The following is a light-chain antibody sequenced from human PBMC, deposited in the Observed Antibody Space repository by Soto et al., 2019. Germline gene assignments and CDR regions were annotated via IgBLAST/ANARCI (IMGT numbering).Light chain of an antibody. CDR3: QKLNAYPPWT. CDR1: QGIGSD. CDR2: GAS. V-gene: IGKV1-9*01. Sequence: QLTQSPSSLSAYVGDRVTITCRASQGIGSDLAWYQQKPGRAPKLLIIGASTLQSGVPSRFSGSGSGTDFTLTVSSLQPEDFATYFCQKLNAYPPWTFGQGTKVDIK. J-gene: IGKJ1*01.